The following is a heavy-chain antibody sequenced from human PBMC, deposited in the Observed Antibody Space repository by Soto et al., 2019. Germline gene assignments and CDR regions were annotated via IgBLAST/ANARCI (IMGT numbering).Heavy chain of an antibody. CDR1: GGTFSSYA. V-gene: IGHV1-69*13. CDR2: IIPIFGTA. D-gene: IGHD3-22*01. Sequence: SVKVSCKASGGTFSSYAISWVRQAPGQGLEWMGGIIPIFGTANYAQKFQGRVTITADESTSTAYMELSSLRSEDTAVYYCARVWYYDSSGPFDYWAQGTLVTVSS. J-gene: IGHJ4*02. CDR3: ARVWYYDSSGPFDY.